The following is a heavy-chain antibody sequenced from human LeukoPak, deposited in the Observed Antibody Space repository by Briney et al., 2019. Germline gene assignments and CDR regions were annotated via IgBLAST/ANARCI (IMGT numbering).Heavy chain of an antibody. V-gene: IGHV4-38-2*02. CDR1: GYSISSGYY. D-gene: IGHD3-10*01. J-gene: IGHJ6*03. CDR2: IYHSGST. Sequence: SETLSLTCTVSGYSISSGYYWGWIRQPPGKGLEWIGSIYHSGSTYYNPSLKSRVTISVDTSKNQFSLKLSSVTAADTAVYYCARGYYYGSGSYPHYYYYYMDVWGKGTTVTISS. CDR3: ARGYYYGSGSYPHYYYYYMDV.